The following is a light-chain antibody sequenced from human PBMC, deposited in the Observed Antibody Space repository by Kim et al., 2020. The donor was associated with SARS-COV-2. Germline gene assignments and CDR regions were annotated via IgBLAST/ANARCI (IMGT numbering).Light chain of an antibody. J-gene: IGKJ5*01. V-gene: IGKV1-13*02. CDR3: QQFNSYPT. CDR2: DAS. Sequence: SESVGDRVSSTWRASQGIRSDLAWYQQKPGKAPKLLIYDASSLESGVPSRFSGSGYGTDFTLTISSLQPEDFETYYCQQFNSYPTFGQGTRLEIK. CDR1: QGIRSD.